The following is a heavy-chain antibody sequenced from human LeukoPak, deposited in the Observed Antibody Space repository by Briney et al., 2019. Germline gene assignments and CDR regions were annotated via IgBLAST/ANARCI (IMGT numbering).Heavy chain of an antibody. Sequence: SETLSLTCAVYGGSFSGYYWSWIRQPPGKGLEWLGEINHSGSTNYNPSLKSRVNISVDTSKNQFSLKLSSVTAADTAVYYCARVPNYYGSGSYYNPPYYYYYGMDVWGKGTTVTVSS. CDR3: ARVPNYYGSGSYYNPPYYYYYGMDV. CDR1: GGSFSGYY. V-gene: IGHV4-34*01. CDR2: INHSGST. J-gene: IGHJ6*04. D-gene: IGHD3-10*01.